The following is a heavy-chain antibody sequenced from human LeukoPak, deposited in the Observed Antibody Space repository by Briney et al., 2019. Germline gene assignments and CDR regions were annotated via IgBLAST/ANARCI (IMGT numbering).Heavy chain of an antibody. CDR3: AREDVAYCSSTSCYAGWFDP. Sequence: SVKLSCKASVATFSSYAISWVRQAPGQGLEWIGGIIPIFGTANYAQKFQGRVTITADKSTSTAYMELSSLRSEDTAVYYCAREDVAYCSSTSCYAGWFDPWGQGTLVTVSS. CDR1: VATFSSYA. V-gene: IGHV1-69*06. D-gene: IGHD2-2*01. J-gene: IGHJ5*02. CDR2: IIPIFGTA.